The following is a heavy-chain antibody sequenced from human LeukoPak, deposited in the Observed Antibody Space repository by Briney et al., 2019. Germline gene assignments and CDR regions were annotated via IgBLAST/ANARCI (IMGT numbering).Heavy chain of an antibody. CDR2: ISYDGSNK. J-gene: IGHJ4*02. CDR3: ARAVVVTAIGYDY. V-gene: IGHV3-30-3*01. D-gene: IGHD2-21*02. CDR1: GFTFSGYA. Sequence: GGSLRLSCAASGFTFSGYAMHWVRQAPGKGLEWVAVISYDGSNKYYADSVKGRFTISRDNSKNTLYLQMNSLRAEDTAVYYCARAVVVTAIGYDYWGQGTLVTVSS.